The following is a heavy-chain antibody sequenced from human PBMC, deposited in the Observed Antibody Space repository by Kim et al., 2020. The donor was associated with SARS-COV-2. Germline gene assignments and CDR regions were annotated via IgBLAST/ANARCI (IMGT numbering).Heavy chain of an antibody. CDR2: MKSNSDNK. CDR1: GFTLASYD. Sequence: ASVKVSCKASGFTLASYDISWVRQATGHGLEWMGLMKSNSDNKAYAQKFQGRVTMTRNTSINTAYMDLTSLRSDDTAVYYCARSVGYQLLFDFWGQGTL. D-gene: IGHD2-2*01. J-gene: IGHJ4*02. V-gene: IGHV1-8*01. CDR3: ARSVGYQLLFDF.